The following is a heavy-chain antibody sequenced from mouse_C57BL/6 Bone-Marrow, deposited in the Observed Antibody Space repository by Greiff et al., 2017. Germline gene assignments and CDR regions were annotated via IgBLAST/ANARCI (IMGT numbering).Heavy chain of an antibody. CDR1: GYAFSSYW. CDR3: ARGRDYSNYEYFDY. D-gene: IGHD2-5*01. Sequence: VQLQQSGAELVKPGASVKISCKASGYAFSSYWMNWVKQRPGKGLEWIGQIYPGDGDTNYNGKFKGKATLTADKSSSTAYMQLSSLTSEDSAVYFCARGRDYSNYEYFDYWGQGTTLTVSS. V-gene: IGHV1-80*01. CDR2: IYPGDGDT. J-gene: IGHJ2*01.